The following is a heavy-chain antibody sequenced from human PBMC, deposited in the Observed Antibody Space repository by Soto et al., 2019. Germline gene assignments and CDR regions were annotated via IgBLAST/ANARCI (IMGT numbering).Heavy chain of an antibody. CDR2: INHRGSI. CDR1: GGSFSGYY. J-gene: IGHJ6*02. V-gene: IGHV4-34*01. Sequence: QVQLQQWGAGLLKPSETLSLNCAVYGGSFSGYYWSWIRQPPGKGLEWIGEINHRGSINYNPSLKGRVTMSVDXSXNXXSLRLNSVTAADTAVFYCARGSRMRIPAARGRDYYYHGLDVWGQGTAVTVSS. D-gene: IGHD2-15*01. CDR3: ARGSRMRIPAARGRDYYYHGLDV.